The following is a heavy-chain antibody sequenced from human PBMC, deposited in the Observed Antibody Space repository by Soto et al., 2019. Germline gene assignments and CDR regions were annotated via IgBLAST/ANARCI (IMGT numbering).Heavy chain of an antibody. D-gene: IGHD2-15*01. CDR2: INPSGDT. V-gene: IGHV1-46*02. CDR1: GERINSCY. Sequence: ASVKVSCTACGERINSCYRHWVQQAPGQGLEWMGIINPSGDTSYAQKFQGRVTMTRDTSTSTVYMELSSLRSEDTAVYYCARVYCSGGSCYSIDYWVQGTLVTVSS. CDR3: ARVYCSGGSCYSIDY. J-gene: IGHJ4*02.